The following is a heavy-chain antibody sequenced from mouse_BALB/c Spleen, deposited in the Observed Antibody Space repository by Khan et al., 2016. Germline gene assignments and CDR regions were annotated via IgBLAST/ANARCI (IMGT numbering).Heavy chain of an antibody. D-gene: IGHD4-1*01. V-gene: IGHV5-12-1*01. J-gene: IGHJ2*01. CDR1: GFAFSSYD. CDR3: ASQNWLDY. Sequence: EVELVEPGGGLVKPGGSLKLSCAASGFAFSSYDMSWVRQTPEKRLEWVAYISSGGGSTYYQDTVKGRFTISRANAKNTLYLQMSSLKSEDTAMYYCASQNWLDYWGQGTTLTVSS. CDR2: ISSGGGST.